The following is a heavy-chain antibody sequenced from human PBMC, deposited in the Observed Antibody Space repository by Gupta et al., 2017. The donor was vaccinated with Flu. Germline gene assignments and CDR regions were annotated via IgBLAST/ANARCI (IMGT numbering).Heavy chain of an antibody. D-gene: IGHD3-10*01. CDR3: ARQAGTLIGCAF. CDR2: IHYGGTT. V-gene: IGHV4-39*01. CDR1: GASVSTNHNY. J-gene: IGHJ4*02. Sequence: QLQLHESGPGLVKPSETLSLTCTVSGASVSTNHNYWGWIRQPPGKGLEWIGSIHYGGTTYYNPSLKRRVTISVDTSKNQFSLKLDAVTAADTAVYYCARQAGTLIGCAFWGQGTLVAVSS.